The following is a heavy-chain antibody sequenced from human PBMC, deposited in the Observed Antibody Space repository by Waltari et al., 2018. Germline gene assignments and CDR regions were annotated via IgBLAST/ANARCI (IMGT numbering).Heavy chain of an antibody. V-gene: IGHV1-69-2*01. Sequence: EVQLVQSGAEVKKPGATVKISCKASGYTFTDYYMHWVQQAPGKGLEWMGRVDPEDGETIYAEKFQGRVTITADTSTDTAYMELSSLRSEDTAVYYCARAGHDYGGNSLVYWGQGTLVTVSS. J-gene: IGHJ4*02. CDR3: ARAGHDYGGNSLVY. D-gene: IGHD2-21*02. CDR1: GYTFTDYY. CDR2: VDPEDGET.